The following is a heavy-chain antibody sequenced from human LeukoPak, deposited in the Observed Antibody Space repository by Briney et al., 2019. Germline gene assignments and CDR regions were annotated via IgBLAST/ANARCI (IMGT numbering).Heavy chain of an antibody. V-gene: IGHV3-74*01. CDR2: INSDGSST. CDR1: GFTFRIYW. J-gene: IGHJ4*02. Sequence: PGGSLRLSCAASGFTFRIYWMHWVRQAPGERPVWVSLINSDGSSTTYADSVKGRFTVSRDNAKSTLYLHMNSLRAEDTAVYYCARAVNSASKSDYWGQGTLVTVSS. CDR3: ARAVNSASKSDY. D-gene: IGHD2-2*01.